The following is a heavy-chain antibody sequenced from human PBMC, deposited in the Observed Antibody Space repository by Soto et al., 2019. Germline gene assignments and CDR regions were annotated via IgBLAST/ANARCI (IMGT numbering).Heavy chain of an antibody. D-gene: IGHD3-3*01. CDR1: GYPVTAYY. J-gene: IGHJ3*02. Sequence: QLHLVQSGAVVKKPGASVTVSCSASGYPVTAYYMHWVRQAPGRGLEWMGGINPATGAAKYTQTFQGRVTMTRETFTSTVFIELSGLTSEDTAVFYWARGGGVGVAGSAAFDMWGQGTLVTVSS. CDR2: INPATGAA. CDR3: ARGGGVGVAGSAAFDM. V-gene: IGHV1-2*02.